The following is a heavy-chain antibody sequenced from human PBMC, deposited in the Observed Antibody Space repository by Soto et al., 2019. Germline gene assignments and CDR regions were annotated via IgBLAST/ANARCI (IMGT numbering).Heavy chain of an antibody. CDR1: GVSISSGDYY. V-gene: IGHV4-30-4*01. Sequence: SETLSLTCTVSGVSISSGDYYWSWIRQPPGKGLEWIGYIYYSGSTYYNPSLKSRVTISVDTSKNQFSLKLSSVTAADTAVYYCARGLITMVRGGNNWFDPWGQGTLVTVSS. CDR3: ARGLITMVRGGNNWFDP. D-gene: IGHD3-10*01. J-gene: IGHJ5*02. CDR2: IYYSGST.